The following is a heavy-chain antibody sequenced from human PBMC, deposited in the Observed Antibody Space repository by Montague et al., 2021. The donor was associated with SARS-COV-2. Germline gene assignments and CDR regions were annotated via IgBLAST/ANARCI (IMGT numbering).Heavy chain of an antibody. V-gene: IGHV4-39*01. D-gene: IGHD5-18*01. CDR3: ARTEIQVWSRRWFDP. CDR2: IYYSGST. Sequence: SETLSLTCTASGGSISSSSYYWGWIRQPPGKGLEWIGSIYYSGSTYYNPFLKSRVTISVDTSKNQFSLKLSSVTAADTAVYYCARTEIQVWSRRWFDPWGQGTLVTVSS. CDR1: GGSISSSSYY. J-gene: IGHJ5*02.